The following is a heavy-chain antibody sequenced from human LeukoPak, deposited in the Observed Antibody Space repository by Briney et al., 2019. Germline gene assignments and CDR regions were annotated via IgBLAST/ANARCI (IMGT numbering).Heavy chain of an antibody. V-gene: IGHV1-46*01. Sequence: ASVKVSCKASGYTFTSYYMHWVRQAPGQGLEWMGIINPSGGSTSYAQKFQGRVTMTRDTSTSTVYVELSSLRSEDTAVYYCAREGITYYYDSSGYYYWGQGTLVTVSS. CDR1: GYTFTSYY. D-gene: IGHD3-22*01. CDR3: AREGITYYYDSSGYYY. J-gene: IGHJ4*02. CDR2: INPSGGST.